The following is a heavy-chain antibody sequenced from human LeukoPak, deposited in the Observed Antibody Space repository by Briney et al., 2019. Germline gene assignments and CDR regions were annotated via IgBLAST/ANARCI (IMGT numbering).Heavy chain of an antibody. CDR1: GYTFTSYD. CDR3: ARGRGSGSYYNFWSDY. V-gene: IGHV1-8*01. CDR2: MNPYSGNT. Sequence: ASVKVSCKASGYTFTSYDINWVRQATGQGLEWMGWMNPYSGNTGYAQKFQGRVTMTRNTSISTAYMELSSLRSEDTAVYYCARGRGSGSYYNFWSDYWGQGTLVTVSS. J-gene: IGHJ4*02. D-gene: IGHD3-10*01.